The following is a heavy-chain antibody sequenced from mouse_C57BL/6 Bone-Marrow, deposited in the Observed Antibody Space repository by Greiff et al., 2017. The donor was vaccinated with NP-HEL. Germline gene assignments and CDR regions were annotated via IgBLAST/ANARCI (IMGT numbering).Heavy chain of an antibody. CDR1: GYAFSSSW. CDR3: ARCGLITTVVVYAMDY. D-gene: IGHD1-1*01. Sequence: VQLVESGPELVKPGASVKISCKASGYAFSSSWMNWVKQRPGKGLEWIGRIYPGDGDTNYNGKFKGKATLTADKSSSTAYMQLSSLTSEDPAVYFCARCGLITTVVVYAMDYWGQGTSVTVSS. CDR2: IYPGDGDT. J-gene: IGHJ4*01. V-gene: IGHV1-82*01.